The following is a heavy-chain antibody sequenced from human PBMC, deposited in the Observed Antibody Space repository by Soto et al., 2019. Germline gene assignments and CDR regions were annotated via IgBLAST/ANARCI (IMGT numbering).Heavy chain of an antibody. CDR1: GGSISSGGYY. J-gene: IGHJ6*02. D-gene: IGHD3-3*01. CDR3: ARLVTFFGGSYGMDV. Sequence: QVQLQESGPGLVKPSPTLSLTCTVSGGSISSGGYYWSWIRQHPGKGVEWIGYIYYSGSTYYNPSLMGRVTISEDTSKNHFSLRLSSFTAANTAVYYGARLVTFFGGSYGMDVWGQGTTVTVSS. CDR2: IYYSGST. V-gene: IGHV4-31*03.